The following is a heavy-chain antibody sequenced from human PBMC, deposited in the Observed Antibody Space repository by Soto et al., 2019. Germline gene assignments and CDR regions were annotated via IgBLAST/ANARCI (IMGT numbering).Heavy chain of an antibody. J-gene: IGHJ6*02. CDR3: AKDPSYCTNGVCYRSHYYYGMDV. V-gene: IGHV3-30*18. CDR2: ISYDGSNK. CDR1: GFTFSSYG. Sequence: GGSLRLSCAASGFTFSSYGMHWVRQAPGKGLEWVAVISYDGSNKYYADSVKGRFTISRDNSKNTLYLQMNSLRAEDTAVYYCAKDPSYCTNGVCYRSHYYYGMDVWGQGTTVTVSS. D-gene: IGHD2-8*01.